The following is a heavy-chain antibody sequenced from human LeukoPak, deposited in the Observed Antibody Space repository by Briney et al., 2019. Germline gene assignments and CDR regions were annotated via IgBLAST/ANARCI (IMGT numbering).Heavy chain of an antibody. Sequence: NPGGSLRLSCAASGFTFSSYSMNWVRQAPGKGLEWVSSISSSSSYIYYADSVKGRFTISRDNAKNSLYLQMNSLRAEDTAVYYCARGHYDILTGYFGYWGRGTLVTVSS. V-gene: IGHV3-21*01. J-gene: IGHJ4*02. CDR1: GFTFSSYS. CDR2: ISSSSSYI. D-gene: IGHD3-9*01. CDR3: ARGHYDILTGYFGY.